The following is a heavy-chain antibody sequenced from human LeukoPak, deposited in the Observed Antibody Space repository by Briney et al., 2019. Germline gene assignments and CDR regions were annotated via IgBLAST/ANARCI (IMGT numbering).Heavy chain of an antibody. CDR3: ARTLLSSIAARTLGSGYNWFDP. V-gene: IGHV3-21*01. D-gene: IGHD6-6*01. CDR1: GFTFSSYS. J-gene: IGHJ5*02. CDR2: ISSSSSYI. Sequence: GGSLRLSCAASGFTFSSYSMNWVRQAPGKGLEWVSSISSSSSYIYYADSVKGRFTISRDNAKNSLYLQMNSLRAEDTAVYYCARTLLSSIAARTLGSGYNWFDPWGQGTLVTVSS.